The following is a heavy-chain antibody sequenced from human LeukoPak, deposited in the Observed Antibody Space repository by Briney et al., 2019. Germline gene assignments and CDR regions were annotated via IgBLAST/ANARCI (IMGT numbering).Heavy chain of an antibody. CDR3: ASYGDYEEGSGVY. V-gene: IGHV4-59*12. CDR1: GGSISSYY. J-gene: IGHJ4*02. Sequence: SETLSLTCTVSGGSISSYYWNWIRQPPGKGLEWIGYIYHSGSTYYNPSLKSRVTISVDRSKNQFSLKLSSVTAADTAVYYCASYGDYEEGSGVYWGQGTLVTVSS. D-gene: IGHD4-17*01. CDR2: IYHSGST.